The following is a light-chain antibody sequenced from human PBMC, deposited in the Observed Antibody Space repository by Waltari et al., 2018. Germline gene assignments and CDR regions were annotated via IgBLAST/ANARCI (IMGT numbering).Light chain of an antibody. V-gene: IGKV1-33*01. CDR1: QDISNY. CDR2: DAS. CDR3: QQYDNPMYT. Sequence: DIQMTQSPSYLSASVRDRVTITCQASQDISNYLNWYQQKPGKAPKLLIYDASNLETGVPSRFSGSGSGTDFTFTISSLQPEDIATYYCQQYDNPMYTFGQGTRLEIK. J-gene: IGKJ2*01.